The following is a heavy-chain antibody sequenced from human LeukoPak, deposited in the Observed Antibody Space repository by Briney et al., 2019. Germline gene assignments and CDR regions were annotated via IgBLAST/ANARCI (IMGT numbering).Heavy chain of an antibody. CDR2: ISGSGGST. D-gene: IGHD5-18*01. J-gene: IGHJ4*02. V-gene: IGHV3-23*01. CDR1: GFTFSSYA. Sequence: GGSLRLSCAASGFTFSSYAMSWVRQAPGKGLEWVSAISGSGGSTYYADSVKGRFTISRDNSKNTLYLQMNSLRAEDTAVYCCAKAPPGYSYGYYFDYWGQGTLVTVSS. CDR3: AKAPPGYSYGYYFDY.